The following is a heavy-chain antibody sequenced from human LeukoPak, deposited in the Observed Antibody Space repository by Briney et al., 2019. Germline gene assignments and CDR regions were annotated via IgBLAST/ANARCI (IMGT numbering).Heavy chain of an antibody. CDR3: ARVSRIGWFDP. Sequence: GASVKVSCKAFGYTFTSNYMHWVRQPPGQGLEWMGGIIPIFGTANYAQKFQGRVTITADKSTSTAYMELSSLRSEDTAVYYCARVSRIGWFDPWGQGTLVTVSS. CDR2: IIPIFGTA. V-gene: IGHV1-69*06. CDR1: GYTFTSNY. J-gene: IGHJ5*02. D-gene: IGHD1-26*01.